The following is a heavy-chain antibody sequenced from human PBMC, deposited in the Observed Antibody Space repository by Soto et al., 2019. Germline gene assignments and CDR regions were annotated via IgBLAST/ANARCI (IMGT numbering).Heavy chain of an antibody. Sequence: GGSLRLSCAASGFTFDTYAMNWVRQAPGKGLAWVSAIGTDSNTYYADCVKGRFTISRDNSRTTLYLQMNSLLAEDTALYYCVRKNPGTRPFDYWGQGPLVTVSS. J-gene: IGHJ4*01. CDR2: IGTDSNT. V-gene: IGHV3-23*01. CDR3: VRKNPGTRPFDY. CDR1: GFTFDTYA.